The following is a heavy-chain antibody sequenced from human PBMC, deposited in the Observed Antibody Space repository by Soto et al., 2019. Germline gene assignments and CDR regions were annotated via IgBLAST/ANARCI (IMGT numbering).Heavy chain of an antibody. J-gene: IGHJ4*02. CDR2: INSDGSST. CDR1: GFTFSSYW. CDR3: ARREANSGYDWGGLDY. Sequence: EVQLVESGGGLVQPGGSLRLSCAASGFTFSSYWMHWVRQAPGKGLVWVSRINSDGSSTSYADSVKGRFTISRDNAKNTLYLQMNSLRAEDTAVYYCARREANSGYDWGGLDYWGQGTLVTVSS. D-gene: IGHD5-12*01. V-gene: IGHV3-74*01.